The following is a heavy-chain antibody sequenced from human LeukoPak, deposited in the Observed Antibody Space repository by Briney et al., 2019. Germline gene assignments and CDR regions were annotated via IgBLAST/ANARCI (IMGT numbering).Heavy chain of an antibody. CDR3: ARSIAAAGSSCAFDI. V-gene: IGHV4-59*01. CDR1: GGSISSYY. Sequence: SETLSLTCTVSGGSISSYYWIWIRQPPGKGLEWIGYIYYSGSTNYNPSLKSRVTISVDTSKNQFSLKLSSVTAADTAVYYCARSIAAAGSSCAFDIWGQGTMVTVSS. D-gene: IGHD6-13*01. CDR2: IYYSGST. J-gene: IGHJ3*02.